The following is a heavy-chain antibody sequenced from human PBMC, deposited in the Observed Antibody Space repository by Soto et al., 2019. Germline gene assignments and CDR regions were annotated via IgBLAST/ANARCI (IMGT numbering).Heavy chain of an antibody. V-gene: IGHV5-51*01. CDR2: IYPGDSDI. CDR1: GYSFKNSW. CDR3: ARRSVTDYYFDY. D-gene: IGHD2-21*02. J-gene: IGHJ4*02. Sequence: GESLKISCQGSGYSFKNSWISWVRQTPGKGLEWMGIIYPGDSDITYSPTFQGQVTISVDKSIITAYLLLSSLKASDTALYYCARRSVTDYYFDYWGQGTLVTVSS.